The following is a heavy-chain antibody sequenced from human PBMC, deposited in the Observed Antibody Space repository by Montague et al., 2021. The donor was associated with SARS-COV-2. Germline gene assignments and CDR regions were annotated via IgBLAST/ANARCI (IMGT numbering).Heavy chain of an antibody. CDR2: VYNSWTA. CDR3: VRGAIRGPYNWFDP. CDR1: RGSISTYY. D-gene: IGHD3-3*01. V-gene: IGHV4-59*01. J-gene: IGHJ5*02. Sequence: SETLSLTCTVSRGSISTYYWSWIRHPPGRGLEWIGYVYNSWTAIYNPSLHVRVTISVDTSKSQFSLQLSPVSAADTAIYYCVRGAIRGPYNWFDPWGQGTLVAVSS.